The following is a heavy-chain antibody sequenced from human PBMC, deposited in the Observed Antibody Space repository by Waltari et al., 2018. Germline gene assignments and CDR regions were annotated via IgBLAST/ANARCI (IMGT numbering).Heavy chain of an antibody. Sequence: QVQLVDSGGGSVKPGGSVGLSCAASGFHFSPFYMRWIRQSSGKGREWVAYSSSSGHTVSYADSVKGRFTISRDNGKNSLYLQMNSLRDEDTAVYYCARDPGTTVDYWGQGTLVTVSS. CDR2: SSSSGHTV. CDR1: GFHFSPFY. V-gene: IGHV3-11*04. D-gene: IGHD1-7*01. CDR3: ARDPGTTVDY. J-gene: IGHJ4*02.